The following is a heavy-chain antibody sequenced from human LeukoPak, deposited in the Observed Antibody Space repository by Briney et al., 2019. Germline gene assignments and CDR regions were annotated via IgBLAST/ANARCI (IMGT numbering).Heavy chain of an antibody. Sequence: SETLSLTCTVSGGSISSSSYYWGWIRQPPGKGLEWIGSIYYSGSTYYNPSLKSRVTISVDTSKNQFSLKLGSVTAADTAVYYCARTPAYYDILTGYYNAYFDYWGQGTLVTVSS. CDR2: IYYSGST. J-gene: IGHJ4*02. CDR3: ARTPAYYDILTGYYNAYFDY. CDR1: GGSISSSSYY. D-gene: IGHD3-9*01. V-gene: IGHV4-39*01.